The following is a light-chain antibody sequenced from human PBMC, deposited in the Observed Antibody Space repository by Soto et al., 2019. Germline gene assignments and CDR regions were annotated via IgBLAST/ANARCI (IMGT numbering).Light chain of an antibody. Sequence: DIQMTQSPSSLSASVGDRVTITCRASQGIRNFLAWYQQKPGKVPKLLISAASTLESGVPSRFSCSGSGTDFTLTITSLQPEDVATYYCQKYSSVITFGQGTRLEIK. CDR3: QKYSSVIT. CDR1: QGIRNF. J-gene: IGKJ5*01. V-gene: IGKV1-27*01. CDR2: AAS.